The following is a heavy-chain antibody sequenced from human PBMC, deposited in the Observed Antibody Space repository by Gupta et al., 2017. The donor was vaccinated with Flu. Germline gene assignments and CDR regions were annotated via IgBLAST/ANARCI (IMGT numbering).Heavy chain of an antibody. J-gene: IGHJ4*02. CDR1: GGSISSYY. CDR3: ARGGFMTTVVTPGNGGHFDY. CDR2: IYYSGST. V-gene: IGHV4-59*01. D-gene: IGHD4-17*01. Sequence: QVQLQESGPGLVKPSETLSLTCTVSGGSISSYYWSWIRQPPGKGLEWIGYIYYSGSTNYNPSLKSRVTISVDTSKNQFSLKLSSVTAADTAVYYCARGGFMTTVVTPGNGGHFDYWGQGTLVTVSS.